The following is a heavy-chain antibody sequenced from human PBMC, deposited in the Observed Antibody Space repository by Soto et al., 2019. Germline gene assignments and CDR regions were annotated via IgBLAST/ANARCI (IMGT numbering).Heavy chain of an antibody. Sequence: EVQLAESGGGLVKPEGSLRPSCVVSGSTLMDHDMDWFRQAPGKGLEWVGRTKRKVESYTKEYAASVKGRFTISRHDSENSLSLQMDSLKTEDTAVYYCLAFLSGRPYWGQGTLVTVSS. J-gene: IGHJ4*02. CDR1: GSTLMDHD. D-gene: IGHD1-1*01. CDR3: LAFLSGRPY. V-gene: IGHV3-72*01. CDR2: TKRKVESYTK.